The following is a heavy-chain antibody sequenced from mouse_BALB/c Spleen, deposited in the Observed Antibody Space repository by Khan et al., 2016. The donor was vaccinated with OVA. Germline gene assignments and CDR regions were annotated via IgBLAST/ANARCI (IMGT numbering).Heavy chain of an antibody. J-gene: IGHJ2*01. Sequence: QVQLQQSGAELAKPGASVKMSCKASGYTFSTYWMHWVKQRPGQGLEWLGYFNPSTDYADFNQKFKDKATLTADKSSSTAFMQLSSLTSEDSAVYYCTRLGSYYGSTFVFWGQGTTLTVSS. CDR1: GYTFSTYW. V-gene: IGHV1-7*01. CDR3: TRLGSYYGSTFVF. D-gene: IGHD1-1*01. CDR2: FNPSTDYA.